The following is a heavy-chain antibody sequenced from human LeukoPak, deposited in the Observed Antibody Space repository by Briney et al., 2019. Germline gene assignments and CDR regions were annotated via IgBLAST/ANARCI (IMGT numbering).Heavy chain of an antibody. CDR2: ISGSGGST. D-gene: IGHD3-10*01. Sequence: PGGSLRLSCTASGVSFKSYFMYWVRQAPGKGLEWVSAISGSGGSTYYADSVKGRFTISRDNSKNTLYLQMNSLRAEDTAVYYCAIQLGGSGNWGQGTLVTVSS. J-gene: IGHJ4*02. CDR3: AIQLGGSGN. CDR1: GVSFKSYF. V-gene: IGHV3-23*01.